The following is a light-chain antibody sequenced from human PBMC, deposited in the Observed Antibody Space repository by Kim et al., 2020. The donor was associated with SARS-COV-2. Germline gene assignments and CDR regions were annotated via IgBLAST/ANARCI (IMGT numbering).Light chain of an antibody. J-gene: IGKJ2*01. CDR3: QQFYTTPYT. V-gene: IGKV4-1*01. CDR1: HDILFSVNNKHY. CDR2: WAS. Sequence: RATINCKSSHDILFSVNNKHYLRWFQQKPGQPPKLLIYWASTRESGVSDRFSGSGSGTDFTLTISNLKAEDVAVYYCQQFYTTPYTFGQGTKLEIK.